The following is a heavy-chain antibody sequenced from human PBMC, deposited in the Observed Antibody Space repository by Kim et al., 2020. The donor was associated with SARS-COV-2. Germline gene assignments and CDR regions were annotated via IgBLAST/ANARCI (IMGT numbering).Heavy chain of an antibody. CDR2: ISSISSTI. J-gene: IGHJ4*02. D-gene: IGHD2-21*01. CDR3: ARDMVIPL. CDR1: GFTFSSYS. Sequence: GGSLRLSCAASGFTFSSYSMNWVRQAPGKGLEWVSYISSISSTIYYADSVKGRFTISRDNAKNSLYLQMNSLRAEDTAVYYCARDMVIPLGGQGTLVTVSS. V-gene: IGHV3-48*04.